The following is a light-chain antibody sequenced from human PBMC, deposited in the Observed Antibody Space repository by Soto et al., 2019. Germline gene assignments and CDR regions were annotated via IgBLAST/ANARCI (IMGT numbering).Light chain of an antibody. CDR1: QSVGRH. V-gene: IGKV3-15*01. Sequence: EIVMTQSPVALSVSPGVRAALSCRASQSVGRHFAWYQQRPGQAPMVLIYGTSTQATGVPARFSGSGSGTDFTLNISSLQSEDVAVYYCQQYNNWPSTFGQGTRLEI. J-gene: IGKJ2*01. CDR2: GTS. CDR3: QQYNNWPST.